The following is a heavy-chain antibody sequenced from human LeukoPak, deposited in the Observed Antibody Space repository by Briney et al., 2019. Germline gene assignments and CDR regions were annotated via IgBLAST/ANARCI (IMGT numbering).Heavy chain of an antibody. D-gene: IGHD3-3*01. J-gene: IGHJ4*02. V-gene: IGHV5-51*01. Sequence: GESLKISRKGSGYSFTTYWIGWVRQVPGEGLEWMGIIQPGNPDIRYSPSFQGQVTISADQSITTAYLQWSSLKASDSAIYYCARHEARSSWSTFDYWGLGTLVTVSS. CDR1: GYSFTTYW. CDR2: IQPGNPDI. CDR3: ARHEARSSWSTFDY.